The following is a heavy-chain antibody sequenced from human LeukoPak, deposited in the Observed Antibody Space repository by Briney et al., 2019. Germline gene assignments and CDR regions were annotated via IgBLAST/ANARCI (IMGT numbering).Heavy chain of an antibody. D-gene: IGHD4-17*01. CDR1: GFT. J-gene: IGHJ4*02. CDR2: ISGSDGST. Sequence: GGSLRLSCAASGFTMSWVRQAPGKGLGWVSAISGSDGSTYYADSVKGRFTISRDNAKNTLFLQMNSLRAEDTAVYYCARVYGGYGDYYFDYWGQGTLVTVSS. CDR3: ARVYGGYGDYYFDY. V-gene: IGHV3-23*01.